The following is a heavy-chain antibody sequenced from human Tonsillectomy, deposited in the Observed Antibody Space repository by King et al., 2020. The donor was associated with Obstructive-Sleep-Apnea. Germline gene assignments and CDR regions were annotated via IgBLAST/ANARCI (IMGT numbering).Heavy chain of an antibody. V-gene: IGHV4-39*07. D-gene: IGHD6-13*01. J-gene: IGHJ5*02. CDR2: IYYSGRT. CDR3: AREGAAGTKWFDP. CDR1: GGSISSSSYY. Sequence: QLQESGPGLVKPSDTLSLTCTVSGGSISSSSYYWGWIRQPPGKGLEWIGNIYYSGRTYYNPSLKSRVTISLDTSKNQFSLKLTSVTPADTAVYYCAREGAAGTKWFDPWGQGTLVTVSS.